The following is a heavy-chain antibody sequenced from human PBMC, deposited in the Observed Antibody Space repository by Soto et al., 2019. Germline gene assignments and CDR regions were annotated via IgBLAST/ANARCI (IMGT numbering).Heavy chain of an antibody. D-gene: IGHD3-22*01. V-gene: IGHV3-30*18. J-gene: IGHJ4*02. CDR1: GFTFSSYG. Sequence: QVQLVESGGGVVQPGRSLRLSCAASGFTFSSYGMHWVRQAPGKGLEWVAVISDDGSNKDYADSLKGRFTISRDNYKNTLYLQMNSLRAEDTAVYYCAKSPGYYYDSTGYHFDYWGQGTLVTVSS. CDR2: ISDDGSNK. CDR3: AKSPGYYYDSTGYHFDY.